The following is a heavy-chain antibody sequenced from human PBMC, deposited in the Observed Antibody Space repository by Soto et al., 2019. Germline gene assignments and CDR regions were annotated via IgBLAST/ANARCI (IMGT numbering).Heavy chain of an antibody. V-gene: IGHV5-51*01. J-gene: IGHJ4*02. CDR1: GYSFSSYW. Sequence: PGASWNISCKASGYSFSSYWIAWVRQMPGKGLELMGIIYGGDADTRYSASLQGRVTISADNSISTAYLQWSSLKASDTAMYYFTRLLKTATVGEPAYWGKGA. D-gene: IGHD5-18*01. CDR2: IYGGDADT. CDR3: TRLLKTATVGEPAY.